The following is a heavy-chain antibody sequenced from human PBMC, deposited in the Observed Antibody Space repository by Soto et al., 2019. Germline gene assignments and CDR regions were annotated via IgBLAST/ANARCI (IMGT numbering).Heavy chain of an antibody. Sequence: EVQLLESGGGLVQPGVPQRLSCTASGFTFKNYAMSWVRQAPGKGLEWVSLIRGKTADTYYGDSVKGRFAISRDNSKNTLYLQMDSLRDGDTAVYYCVKMGGTGVYRGWYFDVWGRGTLVTVSS. CDR2: IRGKTADT. J-gene: IGHJ2*01. CDR1: GFTFKNYA. D-gene: IGHD2-8*02. V-gene: IGHV3-23*01. CDR3: VKMGGTGVYRGWYFDV.